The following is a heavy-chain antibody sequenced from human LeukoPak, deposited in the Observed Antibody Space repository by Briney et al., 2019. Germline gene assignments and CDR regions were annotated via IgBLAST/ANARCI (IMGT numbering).Heavy chain of an antibody. V-gene: IGHV3-9*03. CDR3: AKGDVRGLRFSLGVDY. CDR2: ISWNSGSI. Sequence: PGGSLRLSCAASGFTFSSYGMSWVRQAPGKGLEWVSGISWNSGSIGYADSVKGRFTISRDNAKNCLYLQMNSLRAEDMALYFCAKGDVRGLRFSLGVDYWGQGTLVTVSS. CDR1: GFTFSSYG. D-gene: IGHD3-3*01. J-gene: IGHJ4*02.